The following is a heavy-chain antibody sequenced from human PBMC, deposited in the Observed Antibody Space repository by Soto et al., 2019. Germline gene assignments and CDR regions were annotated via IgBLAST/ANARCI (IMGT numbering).Heavy chain of an antibody. Sequence: QVQLQESGPGLVKPSQTLSLTCTVSGGSISSGDYYWSWIRQPPGKGLEWIGYIYYSGSTYYNPSLKSRVTISVDTSKNQCSLKLSSVTAADTAVYYCARVQGAYYYGSGSGNWFDPWGQGTLVTVSS. D-gene: IGHD3-10*01. V-gene: IGHV4-30-4*01. CDR1: GGSISSGDYY. J-gene: IGHJ5*02. CDR2: IYYSGST. CDR3: ARVQGAYYYGSGSGNWFDP.